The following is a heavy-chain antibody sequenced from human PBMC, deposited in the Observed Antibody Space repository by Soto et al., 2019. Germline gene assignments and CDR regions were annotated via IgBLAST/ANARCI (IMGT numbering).Heavy chain of an antibody. Sequence: GESLKISCQGSGYSFTSYWIGWVRQMPGKGLEWMGIIYPGDSDTRYSPSFQGQATISXXXXXXTXYXQXXXLKAXDTAMYSCASDSSWYFFGRMEVWGQGSPVTVFS. CDR1: GYSFTSYW. CDR3: ASDSSWYFFGRMEV. J-gene: IGHJ6*02. CDR2: IYPGDSDT. V-gene: IGHV5-51*01. D-gene: IGHD6-13*01.